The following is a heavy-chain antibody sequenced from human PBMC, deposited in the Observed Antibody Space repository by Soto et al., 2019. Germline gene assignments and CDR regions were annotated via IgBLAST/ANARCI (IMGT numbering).Heavy chain of an antibody. Sequence: EVLLLESGGHLVQPGGSLGLSCAASGFIFSNYAMSWVRQAPGKGLEWVSFISGSGSTTYYADSVKGRFTISRGNSKNMLYVQMNSLRAEDAAVYYCVREASSTGLHLDHWGRGTLVTVS. CDR1: GFIFSNYA. CDR2: ISGSGSTT. CDR3: VREASSTGLHLDH. D-gene: IGHD6-6*01. V-gene: IGHV3-23*01. J-gene: IGHJ4*02.